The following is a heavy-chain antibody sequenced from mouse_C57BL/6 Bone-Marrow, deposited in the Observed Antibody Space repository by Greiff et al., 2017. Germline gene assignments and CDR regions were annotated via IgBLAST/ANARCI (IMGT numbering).Heavy chain of an antibody. J-gene: IGHJ3*01. CDR2: IYPSDSET. CDR3: ARWCFAY. D-gene: IGHD1-1*02. V-gene: IGHV1-52*01. CDR1: GYTFTSYW. Sequence: QVQLQQPGAELVRPGSSVKLSCKASGYTFTSYWMHWVKQRPIQGLEWIGNIYPSDSETHYNQKFKNKATLTVDKSSSTAYMQLSSLTSEDSAVCYCARWCFAYWGQGTLVTVSA.